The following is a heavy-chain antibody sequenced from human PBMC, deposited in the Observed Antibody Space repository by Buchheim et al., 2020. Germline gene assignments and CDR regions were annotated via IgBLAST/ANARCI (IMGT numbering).Heavy chain of an antibody. D-gene: IGHD5-18*01. Sequence: QVQLVQSGAEVKKPGASVKVSCKASGYTFSTNEIIWVRQAPGQGLEWMGWMNPNSGNTYFAQKFQGSVTLTRNTSIGTAYMELSSLTSEDTAVYFCARGSGYSYGAFDYWGQGTL. CDR2: MNPNSGNT. V-gene: IGHV1-8*01. CDR1: GYTFSTNE. CDR3: ARGSGYSYGAFDY. J-gene: IGHJ4*02.